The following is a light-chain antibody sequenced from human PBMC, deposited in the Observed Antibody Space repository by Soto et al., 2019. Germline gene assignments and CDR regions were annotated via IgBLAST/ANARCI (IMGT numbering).Light chain of an antibody. V-gene: IGLV2-14*01. CDR2: EVS. CDR3: SSYTSSSTLVV. Sequence: LTQPASVSGSPGQSITISCTGTSSDVGGYNYVSWYQQHPGKAPKLMIYEVSNRPSGVSNRFSGSKSGNTASLTISGLQAEDEADYYCSSYTSSSTLVVFGGGTKLTVL. CDR1: SSDVGGYNY. J-gene: IGLJ2*01.